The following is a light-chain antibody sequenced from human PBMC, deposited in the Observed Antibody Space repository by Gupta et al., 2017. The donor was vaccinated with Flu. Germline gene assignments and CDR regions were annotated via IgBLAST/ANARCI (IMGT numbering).Light chain of an antibody. CDR3: AAWDDSLNGVV. V-gene: IGLV1-44*01. CDR1: SSNIGGNT. J-gene: IGLJ3*02. Sequence: RVTISCSGSSSNIGGNTVNWYQQLPGTAPKPLIDNKDQRPSGVPDRFSASKSGTSASLAISGLQSEDEADDYCAAWDDSLNGVVFGGGTKLTVL. CDR2: NKD.